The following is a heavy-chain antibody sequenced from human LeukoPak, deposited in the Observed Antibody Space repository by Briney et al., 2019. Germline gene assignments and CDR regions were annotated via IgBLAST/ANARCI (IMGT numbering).Heavy chain of an antibody. CDR1: RYSIAIGYF. CDR2: IYHNGST. V-gene: IGHV4-38-2*01. D-gene: IGHD3-10*01. J-gene: IGHJ4*02. CDR3: ASRNGYYGSGRAYYFDY. Sequence: PETLSLTCAVSRYSIAIGYFWAWIRQPPGKGLEWIGTIYHNGSTYYNPSLKSRVSISVDTSKNQYSLKLSSVTAADTAVYYCASRNGYYGSGRAYYFDYWGQGKLVTVSS.